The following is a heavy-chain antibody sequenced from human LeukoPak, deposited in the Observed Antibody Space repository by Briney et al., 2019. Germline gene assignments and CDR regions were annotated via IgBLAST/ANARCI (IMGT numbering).Heavy chain of an antibody. CDR3: ARDRGYYDSSGYSRLGWYFDL. D-gene: IGHD3-22*01. Sequence: GASVKVSCKASGYTFTGYYMHWVRQAPGQGLEWMGWINPNSGGTNYAQKFQGRVTMTRDTSISTAYMELSRLRSDDTAVYYCARDRGYYDSSGYSRLGWYFDLWVRGTLVTVSS. CDR1: GYTFTGYY. V-gene: IGHV1-2*02. J-gene: IGHJ2*01. CDR2: INPNSGGT.